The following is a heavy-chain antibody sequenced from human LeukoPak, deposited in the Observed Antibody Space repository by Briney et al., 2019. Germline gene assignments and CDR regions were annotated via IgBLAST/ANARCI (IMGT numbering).Heavy chain of an antibody. J-gene: IGHJ5*02. CDR1: GFTFDDYA. V-gene: IGHV3-9*01. Sequence: PGRSLRLSCAAFGFTFDDYAVPWVRQAPGKGLEWVSGISWNSGSIGYADSVKGRFTISRDNAKNSLYLQMNSLRAEDTALYYCARQGYSSGWYRDYNWFDPWGQGTLVTVSS. CDR2: ISWNSGSI. CDR3: ARQGYSSGWYRDYNWFDP. D-gene: IGHD6-19*01.